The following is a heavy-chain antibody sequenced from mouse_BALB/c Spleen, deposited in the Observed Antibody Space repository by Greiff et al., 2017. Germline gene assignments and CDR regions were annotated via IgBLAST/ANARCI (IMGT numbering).Heavy chain of an antibody. J-gene: IGHJ2*01. D-gene: IGHD2-4*01. Sequence: VQLKESGPGLVKPSQSLSLTCTVTGYSITSDYAWNWIRQFPGNKLEWMGYISYSGSTSYNPSLKSRISITRDTSKNQFFLQLNSVTTEDTATYYCAREDYDVDYFDYWGQGTTLTVSS. CDR3: AREDYDVDYFDY. CDR2: ISYSGST. CDR1: GYSITSDYA. V-gene: IGHV3-2*02.